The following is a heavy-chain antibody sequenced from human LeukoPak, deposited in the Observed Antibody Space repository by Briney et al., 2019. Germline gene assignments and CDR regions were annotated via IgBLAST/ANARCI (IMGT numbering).Heavy chain of an antibody. Sequence: SETLSLTCAVYGGSFSGYFWSWIRQPPGKGLEWIGEINHSGTTNYNPSLKSRVTISVDTSKNQFSLKLSSVTAADTAVYYCARDRGSYYNYYYYYMDVWGKGTTVTVSS. CDR2: INHSGTT. V-gene: IGHV4-34*01. D-gene: IGHD1-26*01. J-gene: IGHJ6*03. CDR3: ARDRGSYYNYYYYYMDV. CDR1: GGSFSGYF.